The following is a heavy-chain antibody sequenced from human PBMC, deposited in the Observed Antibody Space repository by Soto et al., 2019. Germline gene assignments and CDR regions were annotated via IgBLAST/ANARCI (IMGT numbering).Heavy chain of an antibody. CDR3: AKDRRIIAAAGRSWFDP. Sequence: GGSLRLSCAASGFTFSSYAMSWVRQAPRKGLEWVSAISGSGGSTYYADSVKGRFTISRDNSKNTLYLQMNSLRAEDTAVYYCAKDRRIIAAAGRSWFDPWGQGTLVTVSS. V-gene: IGHV3-23*01. CDR2: ISGSGGST. J-gene: IGHJ5*02. D-gene: IGHD6-13*01. CDR1: GFTFSSYA.